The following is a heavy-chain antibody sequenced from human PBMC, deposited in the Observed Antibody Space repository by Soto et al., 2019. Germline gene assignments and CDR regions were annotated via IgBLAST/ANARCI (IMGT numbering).Heavy chain of an antibody. CDR3: ASNSDDKYSSGWNYYYYYMDV. Sequence: SETLSLTYTVSGGSISSSSYYWGWIRQPPGKGLEWIGSIYYSGSTYYNPSLKSRVTISVDTSKNQFSLKLSSVTAADTAVYYCASNSDDKYSSGWNYYYYYMDVWGKGTTVTVSS. J-gene: IGHJ6*03. D-gene: IGHD6-19*01. CDR1: GGSISSSSYY. CDR2: IYYSGST. V-gene: IGHV4-39*01.